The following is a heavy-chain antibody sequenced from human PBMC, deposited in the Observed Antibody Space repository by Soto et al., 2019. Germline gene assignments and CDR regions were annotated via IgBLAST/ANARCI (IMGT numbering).Heavy chain of an antibody. CDR3: ARGPSYSGWYRY. CDR1: GGSFSGYY. D-gene: IGHD6-19*01. CDR2: INHSGST. V-gene: IGHV4-34*01. Sequence: PSETLSLTCAIYGGSFSGYYWSWIRQPLGKGLEWIGEINHSGSTNYNPSLKSRVTISVDTSKNQFSLKLSSVTAADTAVYYCARGPSYSGWYRYWGQGTLVTVSS. J-gene: IGHJ4*02.